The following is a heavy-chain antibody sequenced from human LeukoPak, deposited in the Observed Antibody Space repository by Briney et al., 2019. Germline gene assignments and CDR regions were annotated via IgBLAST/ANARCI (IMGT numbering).Heavy chain of an antibody. CDR1: GFTFDDYA. CDR2: ISWNSGSI. D-gene: IGHD4-17*01. CDR3: AKDSIYGDYYYSYWYFDL. V-gene: IGHV3-9*01. J-gene: IGHJ2*01. Sequence: RPGGSLRLSCAASGFTFDDYAMHWVRQAPGKGLEWVSGISWNSGSIGYADSVKGRFTISRDNAKNSLYLQMNSLRAEDTALYYCAKDSIYGDYYYSYWYFDLWGRGTLVTVSS.